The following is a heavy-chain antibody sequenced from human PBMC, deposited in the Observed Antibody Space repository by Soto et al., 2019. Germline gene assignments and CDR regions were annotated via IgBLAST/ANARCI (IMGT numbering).Heavy chain of an antibody. V-gene: IGHV3-49*03. J-gene: IGHJ4*02. CDR2: IRSKAYGGTT. CDR3: TRDITQQLVLDY. D-gene: IGHD6-13*01. CDR1: GFTFGDYA. Sequence: GGTLRLSCTPSGFTFGDYAMSWFRQAPGKGLEWVGFIRSKAYGGTTEYSASVKGRFTISRDDSKSIAYLQMNSLKTEDTAVYYCTRDITQQLVLDYWGQGTLVTVSS.